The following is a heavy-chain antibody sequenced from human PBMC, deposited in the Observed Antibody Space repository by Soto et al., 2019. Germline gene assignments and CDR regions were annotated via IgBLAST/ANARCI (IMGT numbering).Heavy chain of an antibody. CDR1: GGSFTGYY. CDR3: ARQRGLGSSWYRYNWFDP. Sequence: SETLSLTCAVYGGSFTGYYWSWIRQHTGKGLEWIGEINHSGSTNYNPSLKSRVTISVDTSKNQFSLKLRSVTAADTAVYYCARQRGLGSSWYRYNWFDPWGQGTLVTVSS. D-gene: IGHD6-13*01. CDR2: INHSGST. J-gene: IGHJ5*02. V-gene: IGHV4-34*01.